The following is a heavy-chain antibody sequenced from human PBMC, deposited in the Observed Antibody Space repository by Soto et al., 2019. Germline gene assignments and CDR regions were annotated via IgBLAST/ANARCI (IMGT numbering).Heavy chain of an antibody. D-gene: IGHD6-19*01. V-gene: IGHV5-10-1*01. CDR2: IDPSDSYT. CDR1: GYSFTSYW. J-gene: IGHJ6*02. CDR3: ARLNRSYVAGGTGGVYYYYYYGMDV. Sequence: GESLKISCKGSGYSFTSYWISSVRQMPGKGLEWMGRIDPSDSYTNYSPSFQGHVTISAGKSISTAYLQWSSLKASDTAMYYCARLNRSYVAGGTGGVYYYYYYGMDVWGQGTTVTVSS.